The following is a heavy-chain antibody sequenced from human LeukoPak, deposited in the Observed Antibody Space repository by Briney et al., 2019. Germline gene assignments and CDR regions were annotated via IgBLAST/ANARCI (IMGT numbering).Heavy chain of an antibody. CDR2: INHSGST. J-gene: IGHJ5*02. V-gene: IGHV4-34*01. CDR3: ASSRDGYNYGGWFDP. CDR1: GGSFSGYY. D-gene: IGHD5-24*01. Sequence: SETLSLTSAVYGGSFSGYYWSWIRQPPGKGLEWIGEINHSGSTNYNPSLKSRVTISVDTSKNQFSLKLSSVTAADTAVYYCASSRDGYNYGGWFDPWGQGTLVTVSS.